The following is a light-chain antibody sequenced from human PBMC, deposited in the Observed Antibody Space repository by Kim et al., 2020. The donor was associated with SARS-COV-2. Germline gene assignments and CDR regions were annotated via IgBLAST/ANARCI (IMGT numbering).Light chain of an antibody. V-gene: IGLV3-21*04. CDR1: SIGGKR. CDR3: RVWDISSDSVV. CDR2: YDS. J-gene: IGLJ2*01. Sequence: PAIPATSTSGGNSIGGKRDACYQQQPRQAPVVVMYYDSDRPSGIPERFSGATSANTTTMIISRVEAGDEADYYCRVWDISSDSVVFGGGTQLTVL.